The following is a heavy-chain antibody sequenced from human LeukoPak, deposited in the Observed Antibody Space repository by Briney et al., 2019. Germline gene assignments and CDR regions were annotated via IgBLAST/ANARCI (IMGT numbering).Heavy chain of an antibody. V-gene: IGHV1-8*01. CDR3: AGVKRFPTVWFDP. Sequence: VASVKVSCKASGYTFSNYDINWVRQAAGQGLEWMGWMNPISGSTGYAQEFQGRVTMTRDTSITTAFMELSSLRSDDTAIYYCAGVKRFPTVWFDPWGQGTLVTVPS. J-gene: IGHJ5*02. D-gene: IGHD3-10*01. CDR1: GYTFSNYD. CDR2: MNPISGST.